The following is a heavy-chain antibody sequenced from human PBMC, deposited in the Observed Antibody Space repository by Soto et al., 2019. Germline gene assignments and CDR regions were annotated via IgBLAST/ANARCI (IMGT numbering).Heavy chain of an antibody. CDR2: IYYSGST. V-gene: IGHV4-59*01. CDR3: AREEVCGVKSSGWFDP. D-gene: IGHD3-10*01. J-gene: IGHJ5*02. Sequence: SETLSLTCTVSGGSISSYYWSWIRQPPGKGLEWIGYIYYSGSTNYNPSLKSRVTISVDTSKNQFSLKLSSVTAADTAVYYCAREEVCGVKSSGWFDPWGQGTLVTVSA. CDR1: GGSISSYY.